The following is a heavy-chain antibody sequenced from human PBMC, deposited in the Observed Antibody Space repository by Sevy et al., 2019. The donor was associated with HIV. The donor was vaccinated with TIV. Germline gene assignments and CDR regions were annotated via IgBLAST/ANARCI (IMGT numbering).Heavy chain of an antibody. Sequence: GGSLRLSCAASGFTFSSHWMHWVRQAPGKGLVWVSRINSDGGSITYADSVKGRFTISRDNSKKTVSLQMVSLRVEDTAVYFCARGSGGVPISWGQGTLVTVSS. D-gene: IGHD3-3*01. CDR2: INSDGGSI. CDR3: ARGSGGVPIS. V-gene: IGHV3-74*01. CDR1: GFTFSSHW. J-gene: IGHJ4*02.